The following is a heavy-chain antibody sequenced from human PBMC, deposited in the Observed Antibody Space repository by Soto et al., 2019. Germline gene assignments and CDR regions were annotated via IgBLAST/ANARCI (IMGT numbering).Heavy chain of an antibody. CDR1: GFTFSSCG. D-gene: IGHD1-20*01. CDR2: IVVGSGNT. CDR3: AAESAPTNAYKWFEA. J-gene: IGHJ5*02. Sequence: QIQLVQFGAEVRKPGTPVKVSCKASGFTFSSCGIHWVRQARGQRLEWMGWIVVGSGNTNYAQKFQDRVTITRDVTTNTAKMELTTLRSDDNAVYYCAAESAPTNAYKWFEAWGQGTLVTVSS. V-gene: IGHV1-58*02.